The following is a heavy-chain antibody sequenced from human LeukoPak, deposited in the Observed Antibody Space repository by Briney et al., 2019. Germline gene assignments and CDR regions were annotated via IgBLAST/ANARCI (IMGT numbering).Heavy chain of an antibody. CDR3: ARNGDSYGNVGFDY. CDR1: TFTFSSFA. Sequence: GGSLRLSCAASTFTFSSFAMNWVRQAPGGGLEWLSYISSSGSNIYYADSVKGRFTISRDNAKNSLYLQMNSLRAEDTAIYYCARNGDSYGNVGFDYWGQGTLVSVSS. J-gene: IGHJ4*02. D-gene: IGHD4-17*01. V-gene: IGHV3-48*03. CDR2: ISSSGSNI.